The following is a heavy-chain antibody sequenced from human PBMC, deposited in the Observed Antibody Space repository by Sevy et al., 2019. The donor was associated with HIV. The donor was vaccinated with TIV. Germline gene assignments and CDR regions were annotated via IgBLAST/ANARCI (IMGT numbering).Heavy chain of an antibody. CDR2: IYYSGST. V-gene: IGHV4-61*01. D-gene: IGHD6-13*01. J-gene: IGHJ5*02. CDR3: ARDGSRSSSWYANWFDP. Sequence: SETLSLTCTVSGGSVSSGSYYWSWIRQPPGKGLEWLGYIYYSGSTNYNPSLKSRVTISVDTSKNQFSLKLSSVTAADTAVYYCARDGSRSSSWYANWFDPWGQGTLVTVSS. CDR1: GGSVSSGSYY.